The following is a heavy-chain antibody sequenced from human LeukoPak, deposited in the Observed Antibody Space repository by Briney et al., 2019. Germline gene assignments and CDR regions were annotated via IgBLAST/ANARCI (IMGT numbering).Heavy chain of an antibody. V-gene: IGHV4-34*01. CDR1: GGSFSGYY. CDR2: INHSGST. Sequence: KPSETLSLTCAVYGGSFSGYYWSWIRQPPGKGLEWIGEINHSGSTNYNPSLKSRVTISVDTSKNQFSLKLSSVTAADTAVYYCARNYDFRSGYYLWGQGTLVTVSS. J-gene: IGHJ4*02. CDR3: ARNYDFRSGYYL. D-gene: IGHD3-3*01.